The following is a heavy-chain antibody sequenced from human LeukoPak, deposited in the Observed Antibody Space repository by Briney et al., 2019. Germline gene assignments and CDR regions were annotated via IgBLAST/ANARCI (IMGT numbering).Heavy chain of an antibody. V-gene: IGHV3-30*18. J-gene: IGHJ4*02. Sequence: ISYDPSNTYYADSVNGRFTISRDNSKNTLYLQMNSLRAADTAVYYCANENYYGSGSYADHWGQGTLVTVSS. CDR3: ANENYYGSGSYADH. D-gene: IGHD3-10*01. CDR2: ISYDPSNT.